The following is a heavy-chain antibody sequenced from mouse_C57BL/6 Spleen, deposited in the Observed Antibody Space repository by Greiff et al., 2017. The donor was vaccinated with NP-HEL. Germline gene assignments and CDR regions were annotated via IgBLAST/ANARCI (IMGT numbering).Heavy chain of an antibody. V-gene: IGHV1-50*01. CDR3: ASRD. CDR2: IDPSDSYT. CDR1: GYTFTSYW. J-gene: IGHJ1*03. Sequence: QVQLQQPGAELVKPGASVKLSCKASGYTFTSYWMQWVKQRPGQGLEWIGEIDPSDSYTNYNQKFKGKATLTVDTSSSTAYMQLSSLTSEDSAVYYCASRDWGTGTTVTVSS.